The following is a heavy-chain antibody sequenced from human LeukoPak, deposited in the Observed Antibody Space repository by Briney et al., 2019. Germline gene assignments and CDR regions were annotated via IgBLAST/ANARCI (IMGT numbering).Heavy chain of an antibody. V-gene: IGHV4-39*01. D-gene: IGHD1-1*01. Sequence: SETLSLTCTVSGGSISSSSYYWGWIRQPPGKGLEWIGSIYYSGSTYYNPSLESRLTISVDTSKNQFSLKLTSVTAADTAIYYCAQSLGSGNWIGNWFDPWGQGTLVTVSS. CDR3: AQSLGSGNWIGNWFDP. CDR1: GGSISSSSYY. CDR2: IYYSGST. J-gene: IGHJ5*02.